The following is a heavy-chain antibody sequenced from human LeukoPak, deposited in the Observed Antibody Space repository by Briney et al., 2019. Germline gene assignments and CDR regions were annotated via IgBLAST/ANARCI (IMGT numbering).Heavy chain of an antibody. J-gene: IGHJ6*03. CDR3: AKGAPGNYYYMDV. V-gene: IGHV3-9*01. CDR2: ISWNSGSI. CDR1: RFTFIEYV. Sequence: GGSLRLSCAASRFTFIEYVMHWVRQAPGKGLEWVSGISWNSGSIGYADSVKGRFTISRDNAKKSLYLQMNSLRAEDTALYYCAKGAPGNYYYMDVWGTGTTVTVSS.